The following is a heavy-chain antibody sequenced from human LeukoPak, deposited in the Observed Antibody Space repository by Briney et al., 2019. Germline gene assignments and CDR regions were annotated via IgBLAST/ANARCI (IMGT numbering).Heavy chain of an antibody. CDR2: IYNGGNT. CDR3: AAGPWELDF. D-gene: IGHD1-26*01. V-gene: IGHV4-4*09. CDR1: GVSINTYY. J-gene: IGHJ4*02. Sequence: SETLSLTCTVSGVSINTYYASWIRQAPGKGLGFIGFIYNGGNTNYNPSLKRRATISVDTSNNQFSLRLTSVTAADTAMYYCAAGPWELDFWGQGTLVTVSS.